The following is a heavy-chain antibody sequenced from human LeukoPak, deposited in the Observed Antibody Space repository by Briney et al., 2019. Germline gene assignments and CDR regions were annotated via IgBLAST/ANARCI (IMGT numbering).Heavy chain of an antibody. D-gene: IGHD2-15*01. J-gene: IGHJ4*02. CDR2: IYPGDSDT. CDR1: GYSFTSYW. V-gene: IGHV5-51*01. Sequence: GESLKISCEGSGYSFTSYWIGWVRQMSGKGLEWMGIIYPGDSDTRYSPSFQGQVTISADKFTSTAYLQWSSLKASDTAMYYCARLDCSGGSCYSHFDYWGQGTLVTVSS. CDR3: ARLDCSGGSCYSHFDY.